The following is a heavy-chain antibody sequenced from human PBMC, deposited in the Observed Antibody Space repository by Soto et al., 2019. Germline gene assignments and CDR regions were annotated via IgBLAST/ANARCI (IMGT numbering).Heavy chain of an antibody. CDR3: ARHGPSVLSPFDI. Sequence: GESLKISCKGSGYSFTSYWIGWVRQMPGKGLEWMGIIYPGDYDTRYSPSFQGQVTISADKSISTAYLQWSSLKASDTSMYYCARHGPSVLSPFDIWGQGTMVTVSS. J-gene: IGHJ3*02. CDR1: GYSFTSYW. V-gene: IGHV5-51*01. CDR2: IYPGDYDT.